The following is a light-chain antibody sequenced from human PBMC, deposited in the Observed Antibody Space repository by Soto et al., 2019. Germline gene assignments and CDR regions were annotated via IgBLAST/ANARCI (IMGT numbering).Light chain of an antibody. Sequence: IVLTQSPATLSLSPGERATLSCGASQSVSGNFLAWYQQKPGLAPRLLIYDASSRATGIPDRFSGSGSGKEFTLTTRRLEPEDFAVYYCQQYGRSQGTFGQGTKVEIK. CDR2: DAS. CDR3: QQYGRSQGT. V-gene: IGKV3D-20*01. J-gene: IGKJ1*01. CDR1: QSVSGNF.